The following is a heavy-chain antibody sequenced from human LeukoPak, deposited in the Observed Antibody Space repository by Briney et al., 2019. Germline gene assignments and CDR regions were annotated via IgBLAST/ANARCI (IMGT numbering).Heavy chain of an antibody. D-gene: IGHD2-21*02. CDR1: GYTFSSYA. V-gene: IGHV3-23*01. J-gene: IGHJ4*02. Sequence: GGSLRLSCAASGYTFSSYAMSWVRQAPGKGLEWVSGISGRGDSTQYKDSVKGRFTISRDNSKNTLYLQMNSLRAEDTAVYYCAKDIPIVVVTATYFDYWGQGTLVTVSS. CDR3: AKDIPIVVVTATYFDY. CDR2: ISGRGDST.